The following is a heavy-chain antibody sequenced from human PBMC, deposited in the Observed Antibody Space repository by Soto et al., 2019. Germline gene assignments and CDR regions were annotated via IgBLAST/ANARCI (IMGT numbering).Heavy chain of an antibody. D-gene: IGHD1-7*01. J-gene: IGHJ4*02. CDR3: ASSKYNWNYSVGYYFDY. CDR2: IYYSGST. V-gene: IGHV4-59*01. CDR1: GGSISSYY. Sequence: SDTLSLTCTVSGGSISSYYWSWIRQPPGKGLEWIGYIYYSGSTNYNPSLKSRVTISVDTSKNQFSLKLSSVTAADTAVYYCASSKYNWNYSVGYYFDYWGQGTLVTVSS.